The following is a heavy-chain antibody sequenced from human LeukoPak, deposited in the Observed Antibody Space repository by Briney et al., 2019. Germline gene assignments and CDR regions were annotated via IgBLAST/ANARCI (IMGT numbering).Heavy chain of an antibody. CDR1: GFTFSSYA. V-gene: IGHV3-30-3*01. Sequence: GGSLRLSCAASGFTFSSYAMHWVRQAPGKGLEWVAVISYDGSNKYYADSVKGRFTISRDNSKNTVYLQMNSLRAEDTAVYYCARDSHYDSPGEYFQHWGQGTLVTVSS. CDR3: ARDSHYDSPGEYFQH. CDR2: ISYDGSNK. D-gene: IGHD3-22*01. J-gene: IGHJ1*01.